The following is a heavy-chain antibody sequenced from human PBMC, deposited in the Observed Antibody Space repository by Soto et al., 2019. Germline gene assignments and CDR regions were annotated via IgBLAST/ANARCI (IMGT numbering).Heavy chain of an antibody. CDR1: GGSISSSSYS. J-gene: IGHJ4*02. Sequence: SETLSLTCTVAGGSISSSSYSWGWIRQPPGKGLEWIGSIYYSGSTYYTPSLKSRVTISVDTSKNQFSLKLSSVPAADTAVYYCARKRVDPYLFPVEFDYWGQGTLLTVSS. D-gene: IGHD1-1*01. CDR2: IYYSGST. V-gene: IGHV4-39*01. CDR3: ARKRVDPYLFPVEFDY.